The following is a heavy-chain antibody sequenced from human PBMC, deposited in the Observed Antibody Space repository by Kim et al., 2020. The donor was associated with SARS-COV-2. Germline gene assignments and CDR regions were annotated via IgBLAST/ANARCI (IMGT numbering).Heavy chain of an antibody. D-gene: IGHD4-4*01. CDR2: IYYSGST. CDR1: GGSISSSSYY. V-gene: IGHV4-39*01. CDR3: ARLMTTRGDGIFYYYYSGMDV. J-gene: IGHJ6*02. Sequence: SETLSLTCTVSGGSISSSSYYWGWIRQPPGKGLEWIGSIYYSGSTYYNPSLKSRVTISVDTSKNQFSLKLSSVTAADTAVYYCARLMTTRGDGIFYYYYSGMDVWGQGTTVTVSS.